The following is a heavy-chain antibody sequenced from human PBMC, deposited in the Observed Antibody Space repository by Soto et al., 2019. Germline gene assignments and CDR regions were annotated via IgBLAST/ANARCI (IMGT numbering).Heavy chain of an antibody. CDR1: GGSISSGGYY. D-gene: IGHD3-9*01. CDR3: ARHEAERGDIFDY. J-gene: IGHJ4*02. Sequence: SETLSLTCTVSGGSISSGGYYWSWIRQHPGKGLEWIGYIYYSGSTYYNPSLKSRVTISVDTSKNQFSLKLSSVTAADTAVYYCARHEAERGDIFDYWGQGTLVTVSS. CDR2: IYYSGST. V-gene: IGHV4-31*03.